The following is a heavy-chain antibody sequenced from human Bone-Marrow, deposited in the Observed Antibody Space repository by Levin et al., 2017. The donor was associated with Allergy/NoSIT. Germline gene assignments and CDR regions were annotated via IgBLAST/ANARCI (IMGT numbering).Heavy chain of an antibody. CDR2: INHIGST. V-gene: IGHV4-34*01. Sequence: SETLSLTCAVHGGSFSAYYWTWIRQSPGKGLEWIGEINHIGSTKYNPSLRSRVTISVDTSKNQFSLKLNSVTASDTAVYFCARGYSDSAGGFDSWGQGSLLTVSS. CDR1: GGSFSAYY. CDR3: ARGYSDSAGGFDS. J-gene: IGHJ4*02. D-gene: IGHD6-13*01.